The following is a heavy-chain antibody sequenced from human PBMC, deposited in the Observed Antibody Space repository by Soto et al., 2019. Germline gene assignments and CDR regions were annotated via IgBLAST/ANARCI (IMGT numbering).Heavy chain of an antibody. J-gene: IGHJ4*02. CDR3: TRDGRGLGRLSLFEY. D-gene: IGHD2-21*02. Sequence: GGSLRLSCAASGFNVNSDYMNWVRQTPGKGLEWVASIYSGETTYYADSVRGRFTISSDKSKNTLYFQLSSLRIEDTAVYYCTRDGRGLGRLSLFEYWGQGVLVTVGS. V-gene: IGHV3-53*01. CDR2: IYSGETT. CDR1: GFNVNSDY.